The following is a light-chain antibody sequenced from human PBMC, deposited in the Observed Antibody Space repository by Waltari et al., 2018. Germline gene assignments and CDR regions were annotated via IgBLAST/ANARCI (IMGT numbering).Light chain of an antibody. CDR3: QQRSNWPRT. J-gene: IGKJ1*01. CDR1: QSVSSY. CDR2: AAS. Sequence: EIVLTQSPDTLSLSPGERATLSCRASQSVSSYLAWYQQKPGQAPRLLIYAASNRATGIPARFSGSGSGTDFTLTISSLEPEDFAVYYCQQRSNWPRTFGQGTKVEIK. V-gene: IGKV3-11*01.